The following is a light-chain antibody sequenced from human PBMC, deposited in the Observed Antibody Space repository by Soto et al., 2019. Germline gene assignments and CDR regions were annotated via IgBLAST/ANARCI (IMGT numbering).Light chain of an antibody. CDR3: QSYGTSLSGLYV. CDR1: SSNIGAGKD. V-gene: IGLV1-40*01. Sequence: QSVLTQPPSVSGAPGQMVTISCTGSSSNIGAGKDVHWYRQLPGAAPKFLISDSNHRPSGVPDRFSVSKSGASASLAITGLRAEDEGDYFCQSYGTSLSGLYVFGTGTKVTVL. J-gene: IGLJ1*01. CDR2: DSN.